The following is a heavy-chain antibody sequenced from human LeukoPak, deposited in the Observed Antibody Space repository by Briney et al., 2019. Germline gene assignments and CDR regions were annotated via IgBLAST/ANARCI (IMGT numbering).Heavy chain of an antibody. CDR2: INPNSGGT. V-gene: IGHV1-2*02. CDR3: AREEVRATIFGVAKPTSWFDP. CDR1: GYTFTGYY. J-gene: IGHJ5*02. D-gene: IGHD3-3*01. Sequence: ASVKVSCKASGYTFTGYYMHWVRQAPGQGLEWMGWINPNSGGTNYAQKFQGRVTMTRDTSISTAYMELSRLRSDDTAVYYCAREEVRATIFGVAKPTSWFDPWGQGTLVTVSS.